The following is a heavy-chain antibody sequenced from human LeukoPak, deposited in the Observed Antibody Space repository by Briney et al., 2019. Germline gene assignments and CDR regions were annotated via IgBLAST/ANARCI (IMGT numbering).Heavy chain of an antibody. D-gene: IGHD3-22*01. J-gene: IGHJ2*01. V-gene: IGHV3-48*03. Sequence: GGSLRLSCAASGFTFRSYEMNWVRQAPGKGLEWVSYISSSGSTIYYANSVKGRFTISRDNAKNSLYLQMNSLRAEDTAVYYCARDFNYYDSSGYPPWYFDLWGRGTLVTVSS. CDR3: ARDFNYYDSSGYPPWYFDL. CDR2: ISSSGSTI. CDR1: GFTFRSYE.